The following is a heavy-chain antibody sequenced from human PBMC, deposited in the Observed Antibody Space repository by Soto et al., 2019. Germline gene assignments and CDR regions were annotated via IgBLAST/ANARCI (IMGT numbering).Heavy chain of an antibody. CDR2: ISGTGRWI. Sequence: EVQLVESGGGLVKPGGSLRLSCAASGFTFSTYTMNWVRQAPGKGLEWVSSISGTGRWIYYADSVKGRFTISRDNAKNSLYLQMNRLIAEDTAVYCCAGDLYCLAFDIWGQGTMVTVSS. CDR3: AGDLYCLAFDI. D-gene: IGHD2-21*01. V-gene: IGHV3-21*01. CDR1: GFTFSTYT. J-gene: IGHJ3*02.